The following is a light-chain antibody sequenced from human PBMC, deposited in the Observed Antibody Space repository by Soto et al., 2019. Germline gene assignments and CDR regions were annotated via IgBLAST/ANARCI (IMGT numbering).Light chain of an antibody. CDR3: QVWDSSSVL. Sequence: SYELTQPPSVSVAPGKTARITWGGNNIGSKSVHWYQQKPGQAPVLVIYYDSDRPSGIPERFSGSNSGNTATLTISRVEAGDEAAYYCQVWDSSSVLFGGGTKLTVL. J-gene: IGLJ2*01. CDR1: NIGSKS. CDR2: YDS. V-gene: IGLV3-21*04.